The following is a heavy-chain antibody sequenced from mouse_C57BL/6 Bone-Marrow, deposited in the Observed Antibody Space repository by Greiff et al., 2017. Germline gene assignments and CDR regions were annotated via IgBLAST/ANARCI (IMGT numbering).Heavy chain of an antibody. Sequence: QVQLQQSGAELARPGASVKMSCKASGYTFTSYTMHWVKQRPGQGLAWIGYINPSSGYTKYNQKFKAKATLTADKSSSTAYMQRRSLTSEDSAVYYCTRGGGMDYWGQGTSVTVSS. CDR3: TRGGGMDY. J-gene: IGHJ4*01. V-gene: IGHV1-4*01. CDR2: INPSSGYT. CDR1: GYTFTSYT.